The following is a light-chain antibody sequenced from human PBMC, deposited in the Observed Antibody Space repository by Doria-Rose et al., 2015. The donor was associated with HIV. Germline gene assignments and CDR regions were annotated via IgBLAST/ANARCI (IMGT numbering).Light chain of an antibody. V-gene: IGKV3-15*01. CDR3: QQYSQWPPYT. CDR2: RAS. Sequence: ATLSVSPGERATLSCRASQGIGSDFAWYQQKPGQAPRLLIYRASIRATGIPPRFTGGGSGTEFTLTISSLQSEDFAVYFCQQYSQWPPYTFGQGTKLEVK. J-gene: IGKJ2*01. CDR1: QGIGSD.